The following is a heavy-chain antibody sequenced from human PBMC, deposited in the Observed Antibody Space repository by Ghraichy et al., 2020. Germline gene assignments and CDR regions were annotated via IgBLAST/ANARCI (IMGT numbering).Heavy chain of an antibody. CDR3: AKGGTLSAFDP. J-gene: IGHJ5*02. CDR2: SNAVGTDT. CDR1: GFTFGSYA. D-gene: IGHD4/OR15-4a*01. Sequence: GGSLRLSCAASGFTFGSYAMTWVRQGPGKGLEWVATSNAVGTDTHYAGSVKGRFTISRYNSKSTLYLQMNSLTDEDTAVYFCAKGGTLSAFDPWGQGTLVTVSS. V-gene: IGHV3-23*01.